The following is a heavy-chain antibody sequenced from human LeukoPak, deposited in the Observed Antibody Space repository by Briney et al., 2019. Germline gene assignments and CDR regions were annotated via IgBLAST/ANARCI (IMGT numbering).Heavy chain of an antibody. CDR2: ISAYNGNT. Sequence: GASVKVSCKASGYTFTSYGISWVRQAPGQGLEWMGWISAYNGNTNYAQKLQGRVTMTTDTSTSTAYMELRSLRSDDTAVYYCARSRGLRFLSYWSDPWGQGTLVTVSS. J-gene: IGHJ5*02. CDR3: ARSRGLRFLSYWSDP. CDR1: GYTFTSYG. D-gene: IGHD3-3*01. V-gene: IGHV1-18*01.